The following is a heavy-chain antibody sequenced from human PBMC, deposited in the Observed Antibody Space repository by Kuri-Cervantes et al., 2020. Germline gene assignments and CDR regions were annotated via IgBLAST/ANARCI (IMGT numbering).Heavy chain of an antibody. CDR2: IYTSGST. V-gene: IGHV4-4*07. CDR3: ASDRHTIFGVVIENFDY. Sequence: SETLSLTCTVSGGSISSYYWSWIRQPAGKGLEWIGRIYTSGSTNYNPSPKSRVTMSVDTFKNQFSLKLSSVTAADTAVYYCASDRHTIFGVVIENFDYWGQGTLVTVSS. CDR1: GGSISSYY. J-gene: IGHJ4*02. D-gene: IGHD3-3*01.